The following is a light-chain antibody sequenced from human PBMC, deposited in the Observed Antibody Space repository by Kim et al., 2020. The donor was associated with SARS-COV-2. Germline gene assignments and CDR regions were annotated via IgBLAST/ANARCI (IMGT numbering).Light chain of an antibody. Sequence: SPGESATLSCGASQSVTGHLVAWYQQKPGQAPRLLIYGASIRVTGIPDRFSGSGSGTDFPLTINRLEPEDFAVYFCHQYGDSGTFGQGTKVDIK. CDR3: HQYGDSGT. J-gene: IGKJ1*01. CDR1: QSVTGHL. V-gene: IGKV3-20*01. CDR2: GAS.